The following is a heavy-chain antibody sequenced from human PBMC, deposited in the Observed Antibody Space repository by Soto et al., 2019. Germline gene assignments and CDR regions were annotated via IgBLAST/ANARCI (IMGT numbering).Heavy chain of an antibody. CDR2: ITSGGTVF. Sequence: EVHLVESGGGLVQPGGSLRLSCAASGFNVGDYGMNWVRQAPGKGLEWISMITSGGTVFYYADSVRGRFAISRDDTENSLHLQMNSLRVEDTAMYYCARGRYALGVWGQGTTVTVSS. V-gene: IGHV3-48*03. J-gene: IGHJ6*02. CDR1: GFNVGDYG. D-gene: IGHD3-9*01. CDR3: ARGRYALGV.